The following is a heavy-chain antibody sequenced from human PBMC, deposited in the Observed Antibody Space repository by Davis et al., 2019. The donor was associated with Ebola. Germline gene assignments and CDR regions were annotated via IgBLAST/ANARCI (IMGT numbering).Heavy chain of an antibody. CDR1: SGSISPYY. Sequence: MPGGSLRLSCIVSSGSISPYYWNWIRQPPGKGLEWIGSIYYSGSTNYNPSLKSRVTISVDKSKNQFSLKLSSVTAADTAVYYCARGGYCSSTSCYGYYYYGMDVWGQGTTVTVSS. V-gene: IGHV4-59*12. J-gene: IGHJ6*02. D-gene: IGHD2-2*01. CDR2: IYYSGST. CDR3: ARGGYCSSTSCYGYYYYGMDV.